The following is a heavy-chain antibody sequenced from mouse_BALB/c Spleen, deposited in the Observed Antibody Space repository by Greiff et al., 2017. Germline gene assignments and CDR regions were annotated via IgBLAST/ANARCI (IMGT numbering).Heavy chain of an antibody. V-gene: IGHV1-55*01. J-gene: IGHJ4*01. D-gene: IGHD2-4*01. Sequence: QVQLKQPGAELVKPGTSVKLSCKASGYNFTSYWINWVKLRPGQGLEWIGDIYPGSGSTNYNEKFKSKATLTVDTSSSTAYMQLSSLASEDSALYYCARFYYDYPYYAMDDWGQGTSVTVSS. CDR1: GYNFTSYW. CDR2: IYPGSGST. CDR3: ARFYYDYPYYAMDD.